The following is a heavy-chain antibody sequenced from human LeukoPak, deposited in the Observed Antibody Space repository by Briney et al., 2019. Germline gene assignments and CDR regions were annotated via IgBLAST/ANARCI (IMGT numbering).Heavy chain of an antibody. Sequence: PGGTLRLSCEASGFTFSSYGMSWVRQAPGHGLESVSAISDSGGSTYYADSVKGRFTISRDNSKNTLYLQMNSLRAEDTAVYYCAKDYYYDSNHFDYWGQGTLVTVSS. J-gene: IGHJ4*02. D-gene: IGHD3-22*01. CDR3: AKDYYYDSNHFDY. V-gene: IGHV3-23*01. CDR1: GFTFSSYG. CDR2: ISDSGGST.